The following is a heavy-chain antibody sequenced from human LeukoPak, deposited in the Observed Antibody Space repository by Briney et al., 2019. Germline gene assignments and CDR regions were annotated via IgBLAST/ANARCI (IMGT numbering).Heavy chain of an antibody. CDR2: INYSGST. J-gene: IGHJ5*02. V-gene: IGHV4-34*01. Sequence: KPSETLSLTCAIYSESFSGYFWSWIRQPPGKGLEWIGEINYSGSTNYNPSLKSRVTISVDTSKNQFSLKLSSVTAADTAVYYCARVSYYDFWSGYYGPNWFDPWGQGTLVTVSS. D-gene: IGHD3-3*01. CDR3: ARVSYYDFWSGYYGPNWFDP. CDR1: SESFSGYF.